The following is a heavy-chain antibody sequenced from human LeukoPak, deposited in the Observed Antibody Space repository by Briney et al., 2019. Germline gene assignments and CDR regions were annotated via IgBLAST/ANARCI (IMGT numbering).Heavy chain of an antibody. D-gene: IGHD2-15*01. Sequence: SQTLSLTCTVSGGSISSGGYYWSWIRQHPGKGLEWIGYIYYSGSTYYNPSLKSRVTISVVTSKNQFSLKLSSVTAADTAVYYCARGPPFAAALHWFDPWGQGTLVTVSS. CDR1: GGSISSGGYY. J-gene: IGHJ5*02. CDR3: ARGPPFAAALHWFDP. CDR2: IYYSGST. V-gene: IGHV4-31*03.